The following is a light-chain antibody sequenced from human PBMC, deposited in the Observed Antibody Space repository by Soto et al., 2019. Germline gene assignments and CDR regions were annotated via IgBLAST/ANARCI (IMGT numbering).Light chain of an antibody. Sequence: QSALTQPASVSGSPGQSITISCTGTASDVGSYKVFSWYQLHPGKAPKLMIYDDTLRPSGLSNRFSGSRSGNTAALTISGLQAEDKADYYCCSYADGRYVFGTGSKVTVL. J-gene: IGLJ1*01. CDR1: ASDVGSYKV. V-gene: IGLV2-23*01. CDR2: DDT. CDR3: CSYADGRYV.